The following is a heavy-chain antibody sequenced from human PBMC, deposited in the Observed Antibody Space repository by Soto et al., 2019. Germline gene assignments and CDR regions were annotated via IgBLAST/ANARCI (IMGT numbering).Heavy chain of an antibody. CDR3: AADKGGRFLECSPLGGMDV. CDR2: IVVGSGNT. V-gene: IGHV1-58*01. D-gene: IGHD3-3*01. CDR1: GFTFSSSA. J-gene: IGHJ6*02. Sequence: ASVKVSCKASGFTFSSSAVHWVRQARGQRLEWIGWIVVGSGNTNYAQKFQERVTITRDMSTSTAYMELSSLRSEDTAVYYCAADKGGRFLECSPLGGMDVWGQGTTVTVSS.